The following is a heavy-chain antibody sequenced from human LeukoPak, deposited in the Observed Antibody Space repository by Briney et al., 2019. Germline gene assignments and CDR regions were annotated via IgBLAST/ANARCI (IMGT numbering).Heavy chain of an antibody. D-gene: IGHD6-19*01. CDR1: GESTSGSY. CDR3: AKMGRGVPVAGRIPWRFDA. Sequence: SETLSLTCTVLGESTSGSYWSWIRQSPGKGLEGIGYIYSGCHPNYNPSLKGRVTMAMDTSENRFSQNLASVTAADTAVYYCAKMGRGVPVAGRIPWRFDAWGQGTLVTVSS. J-gene: IGHJ5*02. V-gene: IGHV4-4*09. CDR2: IYSGCHP.